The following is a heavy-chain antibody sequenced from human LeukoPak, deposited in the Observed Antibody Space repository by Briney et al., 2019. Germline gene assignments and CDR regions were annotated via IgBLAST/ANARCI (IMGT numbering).Heavy chain of an antibody. Sequence: SETLSLTCTVSGGSISSYYWSWIRQSPGTGLEWIGYIYYSGSTSYNPSLKSRVTISVDTSKNQFSLKLSSVTAADTAVYYCAGRLWRRDGYNLSAFDIWGQGTMVTVSS. CDR3: AGRLWRRDGYNLSAFDI. CDR2: IYYSGST. V-gene: IGHV4-59*08. CDR1: GGSISSYY. D-gene: IGHD5-24*01. J-gene: IGHJ3*02.